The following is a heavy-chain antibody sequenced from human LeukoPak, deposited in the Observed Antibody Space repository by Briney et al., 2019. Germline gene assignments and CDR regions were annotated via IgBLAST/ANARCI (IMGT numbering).Heavy chain of an antibody. D-gene: IGHD6-13*01. V-gene: IGHV1-69*05. CDR1: GGTFSSYA. Sequence: ASVKVSCKASGGTFSSYAISWVRLAPGQGLEWMGGIIPIFGTANYAQKFQGRVTITRDTSASTAYMELSSLRSEDTVVYYCARGPRAAADDYWGQGTLVTVSS. J-gene: IGHJ4*02. CDR2: IIPIFGTA. CDR3: ARGPRAAADDY.